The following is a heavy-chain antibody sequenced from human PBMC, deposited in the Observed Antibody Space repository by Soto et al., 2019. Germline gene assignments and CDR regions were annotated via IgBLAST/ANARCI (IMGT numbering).Heavy chain of an antibody. J-gene: IGHJ4*02. D-gene: IGHD4-4*01. Sequence: QVQLVESGGGVVQPGRSLRLSCAASGFTFSSYGMHWVRQAPGKGLEWVAVIWYDGSNKYYADSVKGRFTISRDNSKNTLNLQMNSLRAEDTAVYYCARDWKTTILDYWGQGTLVTVSS. V-gene: IGHV3-33*01. CDR3: ARDWKTTILDY. CDR2: IWYDGSNK. CDR1: GFTFSSYG.